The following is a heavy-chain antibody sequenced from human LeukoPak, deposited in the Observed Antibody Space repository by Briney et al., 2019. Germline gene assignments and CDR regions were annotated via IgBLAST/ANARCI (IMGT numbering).Heavy chain of an antibody. D-gene: IGHD3-10*01. CDR2: ISYDGSNK. Sequence: GGSLRLSCAASGFTFSSYAMHWVRQAPGKGLEWVAVISYDGSNKYYADLVKGRFTISRDNSKNTLYLQMNSLRAEDTAVYYCARAKRITMVRGAHPPWFDPWGQGTLVTVSS. V-gene: IGHV3-30-3*01. CDR1: GFTFSSYA. CDR3: ARAKRITMVRGAHPPWFDP. J-gene: IGHJ5*02.